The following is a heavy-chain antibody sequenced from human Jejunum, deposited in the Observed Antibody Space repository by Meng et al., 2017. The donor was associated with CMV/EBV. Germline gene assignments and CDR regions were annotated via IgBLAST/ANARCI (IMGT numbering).Heavy chain of an antibody. CDR1: GFSFSSYS. D-gene: IGHD3-9*01. Sequence: SCAASGFSFSSYSMTWVRQAPGKGLEWVSSISSSGGFVYYADSVKGRFTISRDNRKNSVYLEMNSLRAEDTAIYYCAKERAYDIDSWGQGIRVTVSS. V-gene: IGHV3-21*01. J-gene: IGHJ4*02. CDR3: AKERAYDIDS. CDR2: ISSSGGFV.